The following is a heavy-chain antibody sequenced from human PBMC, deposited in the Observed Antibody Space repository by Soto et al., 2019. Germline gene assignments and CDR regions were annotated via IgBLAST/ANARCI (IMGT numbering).Heavy chain of an antibody. V-gene: IGHV4-39*01. CDR1: GGSISSSSYY. D-gene: IGHD3-9*01. CDR3: AGLLRHFDPRDYYGMDV. J-gene: IGHJ6*02. Sequence: SETLSLTCTVSGGSISSSSYYWGWIRQPPGKGLEWIGSIYYSGSTYYNPSLKSRVTISVDTSKNQFSLKLSSVTAADTAVYYFAGLLRHFDPRDYYGMDVWGQWSTVT. CDR2: IYYSGST.